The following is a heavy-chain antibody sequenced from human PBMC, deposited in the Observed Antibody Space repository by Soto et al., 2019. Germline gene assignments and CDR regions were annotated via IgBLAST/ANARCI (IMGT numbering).Heavy chain of an antibody. D-gene: IGHD2-15*01. CDR1: GFTFSSYG. J-gene: IGHJ4*02. CDR2: ISYDGSNK. CDR3: AKDRRYCRGGSCYDGEGDY. Sequence: QVQLVESGGGVVQPGRSLRLSCAASGFTFSSYGMHWVRQAPGKGLEWVAVISYDGSNKYYADSVKGRFTISRDNSKNTLYLQMNSLRAEDTAVYYCAKDRRYCRGGSCYDGEGDYWGQRTLVTVSS. V-gene: IGHV3-30*18.